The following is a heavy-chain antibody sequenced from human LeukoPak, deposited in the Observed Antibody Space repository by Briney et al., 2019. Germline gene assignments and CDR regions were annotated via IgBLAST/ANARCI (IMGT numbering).Heavy chain of an antibody. CDR3: PRRYSYRYYFDY. V-gene: IGHV4-39*01. Sequence: LSETLSLTCTVSGGSISSSSYYWGWIRQPPGKGLEWIGSIYYSGSTYYNPSLKSRVTISVDTSKNQFSLKLSSVTAADTAVYYCPRRYSYRYYFDYWGQGTLVTVSS. CDR2: IYYSGST. D-gene: IGHD5-18*01. J-gene: IGHJ4*02. CDR1: GGSISSSSYY.